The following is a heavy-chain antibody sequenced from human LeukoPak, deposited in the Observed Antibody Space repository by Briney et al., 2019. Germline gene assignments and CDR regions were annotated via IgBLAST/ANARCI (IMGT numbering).Heavy chain of an antibody. CDR2: INPSGGST. J-gene: IGHJ4*02. CDR1: GYTFTSYY. CDR3: ARAEHYYGSGSYYLGY. V-gene: IGHV1-46*01. D-gene: IGHD3-10*01. Sequence: ASVKVSCKASGYTFTSYYMHWVRQAPGQGLEWMGIINPSGGSTSYAQKFQGRVTMTRDTSMSTVYMELSSLRSEDTAVCYCARAEHYYGSGSYYLGYWGQGTLVTVSS.